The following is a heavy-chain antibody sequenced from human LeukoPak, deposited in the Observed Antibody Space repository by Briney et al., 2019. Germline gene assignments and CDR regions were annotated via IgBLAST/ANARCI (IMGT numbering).Heavy chain of an antibody. CDR1: GYTFTGYY. D-gene: IGHD3-10*01. CDR2: INPNSGGT. Sequence: ASVKVSCKASGYTFTGYYMHWVRQAPGQRLEWMGWINPNSGGTNYAQKFQGRVTMTRDTSISTAYMELSRLRSDDTAVYYCARDPYYGSGSYYPPLDYWGQGTLVTVSS. J-gene: IGHJ4*02. CDR3: ARDPYYGSGSYYPPLDY. V-gene: IGHV1-2*02.